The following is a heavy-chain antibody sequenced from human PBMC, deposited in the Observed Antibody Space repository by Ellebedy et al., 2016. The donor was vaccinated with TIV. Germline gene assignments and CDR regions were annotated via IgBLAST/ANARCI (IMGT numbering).Heavy chain of an antibody. D-gene: IGHD6-19*01. J-gene: IGHJ4*02. Sequence: GGSLRLSCAASGFSFSSYWMNWVRQAPGKGLEWVANMNQDGSAKYYVDSVKGRFAISRDNAKNSLYLQMNSLRGEDTAVYYCARGGVVAGADYWGQGTLVTVSS. CDR2: MNQDGSAK. V-gene: IGHV3-7*03. CDR1: GFSFSSYW. CDR3: ARGGVVAGADY.